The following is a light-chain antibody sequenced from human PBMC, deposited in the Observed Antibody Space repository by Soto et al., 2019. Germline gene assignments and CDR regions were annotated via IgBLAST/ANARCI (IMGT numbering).Light chain of an antibody. CDR3: QTWDSNTAI. V-gene: IGLV3-1*01. Sequence: SYELTQPPSVSVSPGQTASITCSGDKLGNKYACWYQQRPGQSPVLVIYEDTKRPSGIPERFSGSNSGNTATLIISGTQAMDEADYYCQTWDSNTAIFGGGTKLTVL. CDR1: KLGNKY. CDR2: EDT. J-gene: IGLJ2*01.